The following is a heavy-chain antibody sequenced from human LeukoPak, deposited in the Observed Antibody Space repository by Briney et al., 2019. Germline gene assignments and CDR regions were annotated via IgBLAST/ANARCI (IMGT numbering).Heavy chain of an antibody. V-gene: IGHV1-2*02. J-gene: IGHJ4*02. Sequence: ASVKVSCKASGYTFTDYYMHWVRQAPGRGFEWMGWINPNDGDTNYAQKFQGRVTMTRDTSISTAHMEVSRLRSDDTAVYYCARANFLYCSSTTCLFDYWGRGTLVTVSS. D-gene: IGHD2-2*01. CDR2: INPNDGDT. CDR3: ARANFLYCSSTTCLFDY. CDR1: GYTFTDYY.